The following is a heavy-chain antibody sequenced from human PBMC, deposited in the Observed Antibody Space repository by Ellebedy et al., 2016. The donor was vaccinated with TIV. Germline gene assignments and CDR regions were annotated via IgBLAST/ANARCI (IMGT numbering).Heavy chain of an antibody. V-gene: IGHV3-74*01. CDR2: INSDGSNA. CDR3: VRDNQHAFDT. Sequence: GESLKISCAASGFTFSSYWMYWVRQAPGKGLVWVSRINSDGSNASYANSVKGRFTISRANAKNTLYLQMNSLRAEDTAVYYCVRDNQHAFDTWGQGTMVTVSS. D-gene: IGHD2-2*01. J-gene: IGHJ3*02. CDR1: GFTFSSYW.